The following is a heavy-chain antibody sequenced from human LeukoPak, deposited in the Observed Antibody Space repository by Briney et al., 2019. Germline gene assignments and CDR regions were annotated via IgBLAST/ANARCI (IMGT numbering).Heavy chain of an antibody. CDR2: ISYSGGST. D-gene: IGHD3-22*01. V-gene: IGHV3-23*01. CDR1: GFSFSSYA. Sequence: QTGGSLRLSCAASGFSFSSYAMSWVRQAPGKGLEWVSGISYSGGSTYSADSVKGRFTISRDNSKNTLYLQMNSLRAEDTAVYYCARDYYDSSGYYYDYYYYYYMDVWGKGTTVTVSS. J-gene: IGHJ6*03. CDR3: ARDYYDSSGYYYDYYYYYYMDV.